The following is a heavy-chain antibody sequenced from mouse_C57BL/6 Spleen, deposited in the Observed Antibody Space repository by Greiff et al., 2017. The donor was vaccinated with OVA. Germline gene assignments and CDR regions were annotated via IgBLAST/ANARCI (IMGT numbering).Heavy chain of an antibody. CDR2: IYPRDGST. J-gene: IGHJ4*01. D-gene: IGHD2-5*01. Sequence: VKLMESDAELVKPGASVKISCKVSGYTFTDHTIHWMKQRPEQGLEWIGYIYPRDGSTKYNEKFKGKATLTADKSSSTAYMQLNSLTSEDSAVYFCAKGDYYSNYYAMDYWGQGTSVTVSS. V-gene: IGHV1-78*01. CDR3: AKGDYYSNYYAMDY. CDR1: GYTFTDHT.